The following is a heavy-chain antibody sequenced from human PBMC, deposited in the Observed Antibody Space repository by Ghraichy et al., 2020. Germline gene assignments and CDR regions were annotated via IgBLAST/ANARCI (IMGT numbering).Heavy chain of an antibody. CDR2: INAGNGNT. J-gene: IGHJ4*02. D-gene: IGHD3-10*01. V-gene: IGHV1-3*01. Sequence: ASVKVSCKASGYTFTSYAMHWVRQAPGQRLEWMGWINAGNGNTKYSQKFQGRVTITRDTSASTAYMELSSLRSEDTAVYYWARVARSITMVRGVRALFDYWGQGTLVTVSS. CDR1: GYTFTSYA. CDR3: ARVARSITMVRGVRALFDY.